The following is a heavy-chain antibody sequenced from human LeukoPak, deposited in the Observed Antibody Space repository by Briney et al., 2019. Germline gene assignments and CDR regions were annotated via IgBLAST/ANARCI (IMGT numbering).Heavy chain of an antibody. Sequence: SQTLSLTCTVSGGSISSGSYYWSWIRQPAGKGLEWIGYIYYSGSTYYNPSLKSRVTISVDTSKNQFSLKLSSVTAADTAVYYCARAPYCSSTSCYWEFDYWGQGTLVTVSS. CDR1: GGSISSGSYY. V-gene: IGHV4-30-4*08. D-gene: IGHD2-2*01. CDR2: IYYSGST. J-gene: IGHJ4*02. CDR3: ARAPYCSSTSCYWEFDY.